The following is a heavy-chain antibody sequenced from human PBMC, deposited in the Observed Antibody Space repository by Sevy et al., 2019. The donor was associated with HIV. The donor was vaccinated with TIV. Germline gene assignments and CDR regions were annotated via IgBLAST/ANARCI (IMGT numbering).Heavy chain of an antibody. CDR1: GGTFSNYA. J-gene: IGHJ6*02. D-gene: IGHD3-22*01. CDR3: AGSYFDSSGYSPLFYYGMDV. V-gene: IGHV1-69*13. Sequence: ASVKVSCKASGGTFSNYAISWVRQAPGQGLEWMGGFIPMFDTANYAQKFQGKVTLTADGSTTTAYMELSSLSFDDTAVSYCAGSYFDSSGYSPLFYYGMDVWGQGTTVTVSS. CDR2: FIPMFDTA.